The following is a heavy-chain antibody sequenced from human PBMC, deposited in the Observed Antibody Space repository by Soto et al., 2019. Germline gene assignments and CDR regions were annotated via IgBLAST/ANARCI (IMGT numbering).Heavy chain of an antibody. Sequence: SETLSLTCTVSGGSISSRGYYWGWIRQPPGKGLEWIGTIYYSGSTYYNPSLKSRVTISVGTSKNQFSLKLSSVTAADTAVYYCASYDILTGYFDYWGQGTLVTVSS. J-gene: IGHJ4*02. V-gene: IGHV4-39*01. CDR3: ASYDILTGYFDY. CDR1: GGSISSRGYY. CDR2: IYYSGST. D-gene: IGHD3-9*01.